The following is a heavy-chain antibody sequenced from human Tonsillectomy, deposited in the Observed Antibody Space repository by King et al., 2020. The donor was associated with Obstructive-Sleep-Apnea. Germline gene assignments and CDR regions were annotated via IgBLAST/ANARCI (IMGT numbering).Heavy chain of an antibody. CDR2: IYHSGST. CDR1: GGSISSRNW. V-gene: IGHV4-4*02. D-gene: IGHD2-21*02. Sequence: HVQLQESGPGLVKPSGTLSLTCAVSGGSISSRNWWSWVRQPPGKGLEWIGEIYHSGSTNYNPSLKSRVTISVDQSKNQFSLKLTSVTAADTAVYYCAREEGGDFHYYGMDVWGEGTTVTVSS. CDR3: AREEGGDFHYYGMDV. J-gene: IGHJ6*04.